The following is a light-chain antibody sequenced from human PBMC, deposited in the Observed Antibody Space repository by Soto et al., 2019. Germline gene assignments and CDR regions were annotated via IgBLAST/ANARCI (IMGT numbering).Light chain of an antibody. CDR1: QSVSSSY. CDR2: GAS. J-gene: IGKJ2*01. CDR3: QQYGSSPPYT. Sequence: EIVLTQSPGTLSLSPGERATLSCRASQSVSSSYLAWYQQKPGQAPRLLIYGASSRATGIPDRFSGSGSGTDFTLTISRLEPEDCAVYYCQQYGSSPPYTFGLGTKLEIK. V-gene: IGKV3-20*01.